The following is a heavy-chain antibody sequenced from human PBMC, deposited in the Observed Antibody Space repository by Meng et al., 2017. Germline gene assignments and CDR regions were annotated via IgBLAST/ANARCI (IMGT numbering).Heavy chain of an antibody. J-gene: IGHJ5*02. Sequence: SETLSLTCTVSGGSISSYYRSWIRQPAGKGLEWIGRIYTSGSTNYNTSLKSRGTMSVDTSKNQFSLKLSSVTAADTAVYYCARAQRITMVRGVIHTINWFDPWGQGTLVTVSS. CDR1: GGSISSYY. V-gene: IGHV4-4*07. D-gene: IGHD3-10*01. CDR2: IYTSGST. CDR3: ARAQRITMVRGVIHTINWFDP.